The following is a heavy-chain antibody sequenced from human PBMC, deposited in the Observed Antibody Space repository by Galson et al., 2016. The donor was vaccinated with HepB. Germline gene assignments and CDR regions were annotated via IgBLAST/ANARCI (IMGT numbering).Heavy chain of an antibody. J-gene: IGHJ6*03. V-gene: IGHV1-2*02. Sequence: SVKVSCKASGYTFTGYHIHWVRQAPGQGPEWMGWINPNTGGSNFAQNFQGRITMTRDTSINTVYMELSRLRSDDTAVYYCARVSISFGDSFLGYPYIDVWGKGTTVTVSS. CDR1: GYTFTGYH. CDR2: INPNTGGS. D-gene: IGHD3-10*01. CDR3: ARVSISFGDSFLGYPYIDV.